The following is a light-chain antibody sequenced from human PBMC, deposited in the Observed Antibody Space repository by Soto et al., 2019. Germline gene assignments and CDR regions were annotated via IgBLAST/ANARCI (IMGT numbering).Light chain of an antibody. CDR3: TSYTSISLYV. CDR1: SSDVGGYNY. J-gene: IGLJ1*01. CDR2: EVS. Sequence: QSLLTQPASLSGSPGQSITISCTGTSSDVGGYNYVSWYQQHPGKAPKLMIYEVSNRPSGVSNRFSGSKSGNTASLTISGLQAVDEADYYCTSYTSISLYVFGTGTKVTV. V-gene: IGLV2-14*01.